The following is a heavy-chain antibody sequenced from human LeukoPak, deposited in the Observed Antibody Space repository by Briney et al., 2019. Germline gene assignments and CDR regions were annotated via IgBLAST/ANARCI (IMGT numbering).Heavy chain of an antibody. V-gene: IGHV3-7*01. J-gene: IGHJ4*02. D-gene: IGHD1-14*01. CDR3: ARQDHGPDY. CDR1: GFTSSNDR. Sequence: GGSLRLSCSPSGFTSSNDRMNCVRQAPGKGLEWVANINKDGSEKNYVDSVKGRFTISRDNAKNSLYLQMNYLRPEDTAVYYCARQDHGPDYWGQGTLVTVSS. CDR2: INKDGSEK.